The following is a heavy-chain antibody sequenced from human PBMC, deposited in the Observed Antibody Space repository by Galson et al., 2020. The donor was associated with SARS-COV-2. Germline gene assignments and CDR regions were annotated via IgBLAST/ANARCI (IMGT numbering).Heavy chain of an antibody. Sequence: CKGSGYSFTSYWIGWVRQMPGKGLEWMGIIYPGDSDTRYSPSFQGQVTISADKSISTAYLQWSSLKASDTAMYYCARRRYGGKDVWYFDLWGRGTLVTVSS. CDR2: IYPGDSDT. CDR3: ARRRYGGKDVWYFDL. J-gene: IGHJ2*01. CDR1: GYSFTSYW. D-gene: IGHD4-17*01. V-gene: IGHV5-51*01.